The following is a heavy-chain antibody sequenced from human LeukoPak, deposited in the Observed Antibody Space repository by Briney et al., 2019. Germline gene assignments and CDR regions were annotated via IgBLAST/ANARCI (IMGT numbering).Heavy chain of an antibody. CDR1: GYTFTGYY. Sequence: GASVKVSCKASGYTFTGYYMHWVRQAPGQGLEWMGWINSNSGGTNYAQKFQGRVTMTRDTSISTAYMELSRLRSDDTAVYYCASDRIIVGATVLDIWGQGTMVTVSS. J-gene: IGHJ3*02. D-gene: IGHD1-26*01. V-gene: IGHV1-2*02. CDR2: INSNSGGT. CDR3: ASDRIIVGATVLDI.